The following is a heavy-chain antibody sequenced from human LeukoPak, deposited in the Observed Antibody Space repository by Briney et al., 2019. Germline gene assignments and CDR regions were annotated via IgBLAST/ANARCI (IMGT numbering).Heavy chain of an antibody. V-gene: IGHV1-18*04. CDR2: ISAYNGNT. CDR3: ARDWYYYDSSGYLRRLYYFDY. J-gene: IGHJ4*02. D-gene: IGHD3-22*01. Sequence: ASVKVSCKASGYTFPSYFMHWVRQAPGQGLEWMGWISAYNGNTNYAQKLQGRVTMTTDTSTSTAYMELRSLRSDDTAVYYCARDWYYYDSSGYLRRLYYFDYWGQGTLVTVSS. CDR1: GYTFPSYF.